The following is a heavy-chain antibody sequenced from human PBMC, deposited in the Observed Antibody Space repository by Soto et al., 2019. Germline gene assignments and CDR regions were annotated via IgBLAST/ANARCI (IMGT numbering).Heavy chain of an antibody. Sequence: EVQLVESGGALVQPGGSLRLSCAASGFKFSIYSMNWVRQAPGKGLEWSAYITSDTKTIKYADSVKGRFTISRVNAKNSVYLQMNSLSDEDTAVYYCARSVEGHFDYWGQGTVVTVSS. CDR3: ARSVEGHFDY. V-gene: IGHV3-48*02. CDR1: GFKFSIYS. D-gene: IGHD6-19*01. J-gene: IGHJ4*02. CDR2: ITSDTKTI.